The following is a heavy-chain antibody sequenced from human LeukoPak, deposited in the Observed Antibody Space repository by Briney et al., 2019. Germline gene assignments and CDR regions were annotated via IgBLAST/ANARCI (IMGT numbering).Heavy chain of an antibody. CDR3: AKTSLSDPSGHYYYMDV. D-gene: IGHD3-3*01. CDR1: GFTFSSYA. J-gene: IGHJ6*03. Sequence: GGSLRLSCAASGFTFSSYAMSWVRQAPGKGLEWGSAISGSGGSTYYADSVKARFTISRDNSQNTVSLQLNNLRIEDTALYYCAKTSLSDPSGHYYYMDVWGKGTTVTVSS. CDR2: ISGSGGST. V-gene: IGHV3-23*01.